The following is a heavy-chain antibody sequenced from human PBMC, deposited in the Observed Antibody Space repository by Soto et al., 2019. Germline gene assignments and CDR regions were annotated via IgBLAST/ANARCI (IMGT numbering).Heavy chain of an antibody. V-gene: IGHV3-23*01. J-gene: IGHJ2*01. Sequence: EVQLLESGGGLVQPGGSLGLSCAASGFTFSIYAMSWVRQAPGKGPEWVSVINGRGSPTFYADSVKGRFTISRDNSKNALYLQMNSLRAEDTDIYACAKHIEGEGNWYFDLWGRGTLVTVSS. CDR3: AKHIEGEGNWYFDL. CDR2: INGRGSPT. D-gene: IGHD3-16*01. CDR1: GFTFSIYA.